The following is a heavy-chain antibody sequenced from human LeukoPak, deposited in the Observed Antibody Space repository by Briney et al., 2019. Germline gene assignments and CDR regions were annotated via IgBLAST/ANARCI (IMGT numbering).Heavy chain of an antibody. CDR2: RIQYGSEK. CDR1: EFTFSGYS. CDR3: ARDGVVGAADY. V-gene: IGHV3-7*01. Sequence: GGSLRFSCEASEFTFSGYSLTWFRQAPGKGPEWAGDRIQYGSEKQYVVSVKGRFTISRHNAKNSLFLEMTSLRVEDTAVFYCARDGVVGAADYWGQGTLVTVSS. J-gene: IGHJ4*02. D-gene: IGHD2-8*02.